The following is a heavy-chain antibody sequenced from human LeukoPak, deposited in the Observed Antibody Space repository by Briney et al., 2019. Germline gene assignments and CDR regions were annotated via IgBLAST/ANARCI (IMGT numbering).Heavy chain of an antibody. CDR1: GFTFSSHG. CDR3: ARQDCSSGGCNFDY. D-gene: IGHD2-15*01. V-gene: IGHV3-13*01. CDR2: IGTVGDI. Sequence: PGGSLRLSCAASGFTFSSHGMQWVRQPTGKDLEWVSAIGTVGDIYYSAYVKGRFTISREDARNSLFLQMNSLRAGDTAIYYCARQDCSSGGCNFDYWGQGTLVTVSS. J-gene: IGHJ4*02.